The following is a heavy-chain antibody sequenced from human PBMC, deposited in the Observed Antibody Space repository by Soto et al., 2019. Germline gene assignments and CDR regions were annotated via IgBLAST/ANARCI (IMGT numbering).Heavy chain of an antibody. J-gene: IGHJ6*02. CDR3: ARSGPSGSYYNYYYYGMDV. Sequence: GGSLRLSCSASGFTFNNYAMNWVRQAPGKGLEYVSAISSNGGSTYYADSVKGRFTISRDNAKNSLYLQMNSLRAEDTAVYYCARSGPSGSYYNYYYYGMDVWGQGTTVTVSS. V-gene: IGHV3-64*04. CDR2: ISSNGGST. D-gene: IGHD1-26*01. CDR1: GFTFNNYA.